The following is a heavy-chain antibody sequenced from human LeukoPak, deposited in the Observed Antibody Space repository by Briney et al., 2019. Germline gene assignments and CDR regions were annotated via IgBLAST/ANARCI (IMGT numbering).Heavy chain of an antibody. J-gene: IGHJ5*02. V-gene: IGHV3-30*02. CDR3: ANFLYGSGSPDWFDP. D-gene: IGHD3-10*01. Sequence: PGGSLRLSCAASGFTFSSYGMHWVRQAPGKGLEWVAFIRYDGSNKYYADSVKGRFTISRDNSKNTLYLQMNSLRAEDTAVYYCANFLYGSGSPDWFDPWGQGTLVTVSS. CDR2: IRYDGSNK. CDR1: GFTFSSYG.